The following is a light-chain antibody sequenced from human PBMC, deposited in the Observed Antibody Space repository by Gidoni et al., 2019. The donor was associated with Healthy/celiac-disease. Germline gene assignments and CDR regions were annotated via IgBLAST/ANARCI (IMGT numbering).Light chain of an antibody. CDR2: AAS. Sequence: DIQMTQSPSSLSASVGDRVTITCRESQSISSYLNWYQQKPGKAPKLLIYAASSLQSGVPSRFSGSGSGTDFTLTISSLPPEDFATYYCQQSYSTPLTFGGWTKVEIK. CDR3: QQSYSTPLT. J-gene: IGKJ4*01. V-gene: IGKV1-39*01. CDR1: QSISSY.